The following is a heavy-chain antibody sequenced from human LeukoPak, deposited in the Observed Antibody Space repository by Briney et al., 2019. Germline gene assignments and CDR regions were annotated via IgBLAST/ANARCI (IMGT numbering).Heavy chain of an antibody. CDR3: ARDKWGPDY. V-gene: IGHV3-20*04. J-gene: IGHJ4*02. D-gene: IGHD7-27*01. CDR2: ISWNGAGT. CDR1: GFIFEDYG. Sequence: GWSLRLSCAATGFIFEDYGMVWIRQAPGKGLEWVSGISWNGAGTDCADSVKGRFTISRDDAKNSLYLQMNSLRAEDTALYYCARDKWGPDYWGQGTLVTVSS.